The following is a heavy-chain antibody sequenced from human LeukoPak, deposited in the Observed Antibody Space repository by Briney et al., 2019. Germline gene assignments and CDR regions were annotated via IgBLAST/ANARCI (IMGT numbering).Heavy chain of an antibody. CDR2: IYTSGST. V-gene: IGHV4-4*09. CDR3: ARGVDYYDSSGYL. Sequence: SETLSLTCAVYGGSFSGYYWSWIRQPPGKGLEWIGYIYTSGSTNYNPSLKSRVTISVDTSKNQFSLKLSSVTAADTAVYYCARGVDYYDSSGYLWGQGTLVTVSS. CDR1: GGSFSGYY. J-gene: IGHJ5*02. D-gene: IGHD3-22*01.